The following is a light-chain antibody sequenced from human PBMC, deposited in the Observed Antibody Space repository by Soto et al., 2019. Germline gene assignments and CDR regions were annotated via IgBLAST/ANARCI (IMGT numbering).Light chain of an antibody. V-gene: IGKV3-15*01. CDR2: GAS. CDR1: QSVSSN. J-gene: IGKJ2*01. Sequence: EIAMTQSPATLSVSPGETATLSCRASQSVSSNLAWYQQMPGQAPRLLIYGASTRATGVPARFSGSGSGTDFALTISSLQSEDFAVYYCQQYNDWPPFTFGQGTKLEIK. CDR3: QQYNDWPPFT.